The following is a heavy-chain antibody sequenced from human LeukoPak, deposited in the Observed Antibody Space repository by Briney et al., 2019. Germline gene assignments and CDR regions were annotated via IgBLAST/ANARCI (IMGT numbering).Heavy chain of an antibody. CDR3: ARDSLRTAIAMAGGNWFDP. D-gene: IGHD6-19*01. J-gene: IGHJ5*02. CDR2: INPSGGST. CDR1: GYSFTGYH. Sequence: ASVKVSCKASGYSFTGYHMHWVRQAPGQGLEWMGIINPSGGSTTYAEKFQGRVTMTRDTSTSTVYMELSSPRSEDTAVYYCARDSLRTAIAMAGGNWFDPWGQGTLVTVSS. V-gene: IGHV1-46*01.